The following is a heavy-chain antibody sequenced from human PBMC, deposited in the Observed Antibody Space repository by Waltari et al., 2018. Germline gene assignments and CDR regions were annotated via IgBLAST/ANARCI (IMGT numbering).Heavy chain of an antibody. CDR2: IYSGGST. J-gene: IGHJ6*02. Sequence: EVQLVESGGGLIQPGGSLRLSCAASGFTVSSNYMSWVRQAPGKGLEWVSVIYSGGSTYYADSVKGRFTISRDNSKNTLYLQMNSLRAEDTAVYYCARDSGGYDSLYYYYYGMDVWGQGTTVTVSS. V-gene: IGHV3-53*01. CDR3: ARDSGGYDSLYYYYYGMDV. D-gene: IGHD5-12*01. CDR1: GFTVSSNY.